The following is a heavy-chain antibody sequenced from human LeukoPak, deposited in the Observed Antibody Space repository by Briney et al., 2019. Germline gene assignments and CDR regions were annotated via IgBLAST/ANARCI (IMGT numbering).Heavy chain of an antibody. CDR2: ISGGDGTT. Sequence: GGSLRLSCAASGFTFSSYAMSWVRQAPGKGLEWVSSISGGDGTTYYADSVKGRFTISRDNSKYTLSLQMNSLRAEETAVYYCAKERSRGGDCLDYWGQGTLVTVSS. CDR3: AKERSRGGDCLDY. J-gene: IGHJ4*02. CDR1: GFTFSSYA. D-gene: IGHD2-21*02. V-gene: IGHV3-23*01.